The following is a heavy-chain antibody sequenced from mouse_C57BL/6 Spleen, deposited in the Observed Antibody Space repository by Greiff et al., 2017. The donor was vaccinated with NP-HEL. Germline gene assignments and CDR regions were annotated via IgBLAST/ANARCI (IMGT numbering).Heavy chain of an antibody. Sequence: DVKLVESGGGLVKPGGSLKLSCAASGFTFSSYAMSWVRQTPEKRLEWVATISDGGSYTYYPDNVKGRFTISRDNAKNNLYLQMSHLKSEDTAMYYCARDSDSLLDYWGQGTTLTVSS. CDR1: GFTFSSYA. D-gene: IGHD1-2*01. CDR3: ARDSDSLLDY. J-gene: IGHJ2*01. V-gene: IGHV5-4*01. CDR2: ISDGGSYT.